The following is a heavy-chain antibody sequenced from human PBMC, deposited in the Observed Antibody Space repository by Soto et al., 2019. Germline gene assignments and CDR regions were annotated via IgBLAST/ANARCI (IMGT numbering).Heavy chain of an antibody. CDR3: VRSAMAGDYYYYGMDV. Sequence: ASVKGYCKTSGYTYSVDGISWVRQATGQGLEWVGWISVYNGNTNYAQKFQGRVTLTTDTSTSTAYMELTSLRFDDTAVYYCVRSAMAGDYYYYGMDVWGQGTTVT. V-gene: IGHV1-18*01. CDR2: ISVYNGNT. CDR1: GYTYSVDG. J-gene: IGHJ6*02. D-gene: IGHD6-19*01.